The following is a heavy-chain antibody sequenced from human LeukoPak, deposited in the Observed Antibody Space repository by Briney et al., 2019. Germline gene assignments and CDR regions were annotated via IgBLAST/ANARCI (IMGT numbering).Heavy chain of an antibody. CDR2: IWYDGSNK. CDR3: IPVAGTGFDY. D-gene: IGHD6-19*01. CDR1: GFTFSSYG. Sequence: PGRSLRLSCAASGFTFSSYGMHWVRQAPGKGLEWVAVIWYDGSNKYYADSVKGRFTISRDNSKNTLYLQMNSLRAEDTAVYYGIPVAGTGFDYWGQGTLVTVSS. V-gene: IGHV3-33*01. J-gene: IGHJ4*02.